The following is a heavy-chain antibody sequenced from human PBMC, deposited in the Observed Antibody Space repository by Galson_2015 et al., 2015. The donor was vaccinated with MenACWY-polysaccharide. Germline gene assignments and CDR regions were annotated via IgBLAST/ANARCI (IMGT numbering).Heavy chain of an antibody. Sequence: SLRLSCAASRFIFRNYAMSWVRRAPGRGLEWVALIAAGARGNTHYADSVKGRFTISRDDSKNTLFLRMDSLRAEDTAVYYCARDSTDFWSVAGRFDHWGQATLVTVSS. J-gene: IGHJ5*02. V-gene: IGHV3-23*01. D-gene: IGHD3-3*01. CDR2: IAAGARGNT. CDR1: RFIFRNYA. CDR3: ARDSTDFWSVAGRFDH.